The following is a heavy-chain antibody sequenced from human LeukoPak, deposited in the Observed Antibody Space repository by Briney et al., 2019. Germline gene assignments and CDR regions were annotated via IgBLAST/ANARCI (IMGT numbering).Heavy chain of an antibody. CDR1: GLTFSSYG. Sequence: GGSLRLSCAASGLTFSSYGMSWVRQAPGKGLEWVSGITGSGGSTYYADSVKGRFTISRDNSKNTLYLQMNSLRAEDTAVYYCAKLTSGLRAAPFDCWGQGPLVTVSS. CDR2: ITGSGGST. CDR3: AKLTSGLRAAPFDC. V-gene: IGHV3-23*01. J-gene: IGHJ4*02. D-gene: IGHD4-11*01.